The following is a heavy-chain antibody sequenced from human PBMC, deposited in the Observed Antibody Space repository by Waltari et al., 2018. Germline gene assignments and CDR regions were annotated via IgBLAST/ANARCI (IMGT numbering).Heavy chain of an antibody. CDR1: GGTFSSYT. D-gene: IGHD2-2*02. J-gene: IGHJ4*02. Sequence: QVQLVQSGAEVKKPGSSVKVSCKASGGTFSSYTISWVRQAPGQGLEWMGRSNPILGIANYAQKFQGRVTITADKSTSTAYMELSSLRSEDTAVYYCARLGYCSSTSCSTDYWGQGTLVTVSS. CDR2: SNPILGIA. CDR3: ARLGYCSSTSCSTDY. V-gene: IGHV1-69*02.